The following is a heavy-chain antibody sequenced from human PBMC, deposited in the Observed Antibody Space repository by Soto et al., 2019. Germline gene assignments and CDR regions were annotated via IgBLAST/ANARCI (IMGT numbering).Heavy chain of an antibody. V-gene: IGHV4-39*01. CDR3: ATLWFGEGNY. CDR2: IYYSGST. J-gene: IGHJ4*02. Sequence: SETLSLTCSVSGGSISSSSYFWGWIRQPPGKGLEWIGSIYYSGSTYYNPSLKSRVTISVDTSKNQFSLKLSSVTAADTAVYYCATLWFGEGNYWGQGTLVTVSS. D-gene: IGHD3-10*01. CDR1: GGSISSSSYF.